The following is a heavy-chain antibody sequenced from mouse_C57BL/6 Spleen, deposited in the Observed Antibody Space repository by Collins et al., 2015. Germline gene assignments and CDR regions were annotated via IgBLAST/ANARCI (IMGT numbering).Heavy chain of an antibody. D-gene: IGHD2-1*01. J-gene: IGHJ2*01. V-gene: IGHV9-2-1*01. CDR1: GYTFTDYS. CDR2: INTETGEP. Sequence: QIQLVQSGPELKKPGETVKISCKASGYTFTDYSMHWVKQAPGKGLKWMGWINTETGEPTYADDFKGRFAFSLETSASTAYLQINNLKNEDTATYFCAPYGNYAFDYWGQGTTLTVSS. CDR3: APYGNYAFDY.